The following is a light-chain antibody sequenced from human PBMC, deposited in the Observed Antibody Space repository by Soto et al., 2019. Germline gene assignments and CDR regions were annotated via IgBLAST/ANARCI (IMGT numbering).Light chain of an antibody. V-gene: IGLV2-14*01. CDR2: DVT. CDR3: SSYTSSSTYV. Sequence: QSVLTQPASVSGSPEQSITISCTGTSSDVGSYNYVSWYQQHPGKVPKLMIYDVTNRPSGVSNRFSGSKSGNTASLAISGLQAEDGADYCCSSYTSSSTYVFGTGTKVTVL. CDR1: SSDVGSYNY. J-gene: IGLJ1*01.